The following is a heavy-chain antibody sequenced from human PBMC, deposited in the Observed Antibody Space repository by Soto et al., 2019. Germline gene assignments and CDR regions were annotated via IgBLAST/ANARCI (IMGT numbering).Heavy chain of an antibody. J-gene: IGHJ5*02. Sequence: SVKVSCKASGGTFSSYAISWVRQAPGQGLEWMGGIIPIFGTANYAQKFQGRVTITADESTSTAYMELSSLRSEDTAVYYCARVVGLGGPYDSSGYYRRNNWFDPWGQGTLVTVSS. CDR2: IIPIFGTA. V-gene: IGHV1-69*13. CDR1: GGTFSSYA. CDR3: ARVVGLGGPYDSSGYYRRNNWFDP. D-gene: IGHD3-22*01.